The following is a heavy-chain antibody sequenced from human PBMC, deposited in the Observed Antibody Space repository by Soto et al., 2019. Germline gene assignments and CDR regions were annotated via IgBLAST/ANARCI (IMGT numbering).Heavy chain of an antibody. CDR3: ARGPRVTARYWFDP. J-gene: IGHJ5*02. CDR2: IYHSGST. CDR1: GGSISSGGYY. D-gene: IGHD2-21*02. V-gene: IGHV4-31*03. Sequence: ASETLSLTCTVSGGSISSGGYYWSWIRQHLGKGLEWIGYIYHSGSTNYNPSLKSRVTISVDTSKNQFSLKLSSVTAADTAVYYCARGPRVTARYWFDPWGQGTLVTVSS.